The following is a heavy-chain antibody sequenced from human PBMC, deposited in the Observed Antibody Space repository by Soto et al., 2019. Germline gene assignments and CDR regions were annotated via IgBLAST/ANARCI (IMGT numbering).Heavy chain of an antibody. D-gene: IGHD3-16*01. Sequence: EVQLVESGGGLVKPGGSLRLSCAASGFTFSKYSMNWVRQAPGKGLEWVSSISSSSSYIYYADSVKGRFTISKDNAKNTLYLELRSLRVEGTSVYYYARPGGGTDYWGQGTLITVSS. CDR1: GFTFSKYS. CDR3: ARPGGGTDY. V-gene: IGHV3-21*02. CDR2: ISSSSSYI. J-gene: IGHJ4*02.